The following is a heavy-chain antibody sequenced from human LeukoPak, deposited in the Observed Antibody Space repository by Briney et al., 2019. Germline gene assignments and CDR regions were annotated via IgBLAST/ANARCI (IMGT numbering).Heavy chain of an antibody. V-gene: IGHV1-8*01. D-gene: IGHD7-27*01. CDR2: MNPNSGNT. CDR3: ARDNWGSTYYYYGMDV. J-gene: IGHJ6*02. CDR1: GYTFTSYD. Sequence: ASVKVSCKASGYTFTSYDINWVRQATGQGLEWMGWMNPNSGNTGYAQKFQGRVTMTRNTSISTAYMELSSLRSEDTAVYYCARDNWGSTYYYYGMDVWGQGTTVTVSS.